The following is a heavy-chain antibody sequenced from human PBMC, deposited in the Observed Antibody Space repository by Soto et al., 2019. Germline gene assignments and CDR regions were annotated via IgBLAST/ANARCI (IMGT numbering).Heavy chain of an antibody. CDR2: ITGGSGFT. CDR1: GVTFRTFA. D-gene: IGHD1-26*01. Sequence: GGSLRLSCAASGVTFRTFAMNWVRQTPGKGLEWVSGITGGSGFTFYADSVKGRFTISRDDSENTLFLQMSSLRAEDTAKYYCAKSGPTNYFDFWGQGTLVTVSS. V-gene: IGHV3-23*01. J-gene: IGHJ4*02. CDR3: AKSGPTNYFDF.